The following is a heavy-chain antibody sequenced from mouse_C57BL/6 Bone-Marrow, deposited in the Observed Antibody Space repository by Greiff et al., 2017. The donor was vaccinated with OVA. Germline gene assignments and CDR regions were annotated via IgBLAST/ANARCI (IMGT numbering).Heavy chain of an antibody. CDR3: TREEDYYGSNFDY. V-gene: IGHV1-5*01. CDR2: IYPGNSDT. Sequence: VQLQQSGTVLARPGASVKMSCKTSGYTFTSYWMHWVKQRPGQGLEWIGAIYPGNSDTSYNQKFKGKAKLTAVTSASTAYMELSSLTNEDSAVYYCTREEDYYGSNFDYWGQGTTLTVSS. CDR1: GYTFTSYW. D-gene: IGHD1-1*01. J-gene: IGHJ2*01.